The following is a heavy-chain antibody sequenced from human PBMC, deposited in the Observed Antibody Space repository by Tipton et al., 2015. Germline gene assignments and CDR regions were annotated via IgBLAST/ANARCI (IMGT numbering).Heavy chain of an antibody. CDR3: ARDRDDVDWYAIDY. D-gene: IGHD6-13*01. CDR1: NYTFSAFG. Sequence: QLVQSGAEVKRSGASVTVSCKASNYTFSAFGINWVRQAPGQGLEWMGWVYPLNGNTNLPRKHWGRVFLTTDTSTNTVYMELRCLTPDDTAVYYCARDRDDVDWYAIDYWGQGTLVTVSS. V-gene: IGHV1-18*01. CDR2: VYPLNGNT. J-gene: IGHJ4*02.